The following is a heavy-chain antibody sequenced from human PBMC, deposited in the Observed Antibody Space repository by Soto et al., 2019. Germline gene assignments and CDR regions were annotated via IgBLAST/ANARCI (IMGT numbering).Heavy chain of an antibody. D-gene: IGHD2-2*02. V-gene: IGHV4-39*01. CDR3: ARQGLNYYQLIYTDAFDX. CDR1: GGSISSISYY. CDR2: IYYSGST. J-gene: IGHJ3*02. Sequence: PSDTLSLTFTVSGGSISSISYYWGWIRQPPGKGLEWIGGIYYSGSTYYNPSLKSRVTISVDTSKNQFSLKLSSVTAADTAVYYCARQGLNYYQLIYTDAFDXWGQGTMVTVS.